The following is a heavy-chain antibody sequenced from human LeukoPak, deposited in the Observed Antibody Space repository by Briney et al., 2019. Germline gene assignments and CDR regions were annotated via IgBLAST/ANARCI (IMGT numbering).Heavy chain of an antibody. CDR2: IYYSGST. V-gene: IGHV4-59*01. CDR3: ARVRAGALYYYGMDV. D-gene: IGHD3-10*01. Sequence: PSETLSLTCTDSGGSISSYYWSWIRQPPGKGLEWIGYIYYSGSTNYNPSLKSRVTISVDTSKNQFSLKLSSVTAADTAVYYCARVRAGALYYYGMDVWGQGTTVTVSS. J-gene: IGHJ6*02. CDR1: GGSISSYY.